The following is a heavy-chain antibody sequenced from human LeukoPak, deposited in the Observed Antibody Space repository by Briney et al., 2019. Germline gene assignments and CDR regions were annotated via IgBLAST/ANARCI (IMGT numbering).Heavy chain of an antibody. CDR1: GYIFTAYY. J-gene: IGHJ4*02. D-gene: IGHD6-13*01. Sequence: ASVKVSCKASGYIFTAYYMHWVRQAPGQGLEWMGWINPNSGGTNYAQKFQGRVTMTRDTPISTAYMELSRLRSDDTAVYYCAREPSIAAAGTDDYWGQGTLVTVSS. CDR2: INPNSGGT. V-gene: IGHV1-2*02. CDR3: AREPSIAAAGTDDY.